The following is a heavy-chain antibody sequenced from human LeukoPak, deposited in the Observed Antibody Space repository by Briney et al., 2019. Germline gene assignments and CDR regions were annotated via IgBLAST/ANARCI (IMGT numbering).Heavy chain of an antibody. CDR3: ARARIAAAGPYYFDY. J-gene: IGHJ4*02. CDR1: GGSISSSNW. CDR2: IYHSGST. D-gene: IGHD6-13*01. Sequence: PSGTLSLTCAVTGGSISSSNWWSWVRQPPGKELEWIGEIYHSGSTNYNPSLKSRVTISVDKSKNQFSLKLSSVTAADTAVYYCARARIAAAGPYYFDYWGQGTLVTVSS. V-gene: IGHV4-4*02.